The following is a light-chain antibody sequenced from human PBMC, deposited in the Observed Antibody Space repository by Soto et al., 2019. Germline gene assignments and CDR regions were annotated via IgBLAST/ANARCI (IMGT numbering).Light chain of an antibody. CDR1: SSNIGAGYD. CDR3: QSYDSSLSAL. CDR2: GNS. V-gene: IGLV1-40*01. J-gene: IGLJ3*02. Sequence: QSVLTQPPSVSGAPGQRVTISCTGSSSNIGAGYDVHWYQQLPGTAPKLLIYGNSNRPSGVPDRFSGSKSGTSASLAITGLQAEAEADYYCQSYDSSLSALFGGGTKLTVL.